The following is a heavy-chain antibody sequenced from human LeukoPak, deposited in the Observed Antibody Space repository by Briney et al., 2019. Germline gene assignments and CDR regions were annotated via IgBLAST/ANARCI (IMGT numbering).Heavy chain of an antibody. J-gene: IGHJ4*02. CDR2: IWYDGSNN. CDR1: GFPFSNYG. Sequence: PGGSLRLSCSASGFPFSNYGMHWVRQAPGKGLEWVAVIWYDGSNNYYADSVKGRFTISRDNSMNTLYLQMNSLRAEDTAVYYCARDPRIGYCSGGTCSFLDYWGQGTLVTVSS. D-gene: IGHD2-15*01. CDR3: ARDPRIGYCSGGTCSFLDY. V-gene: IGHV3-33*08.